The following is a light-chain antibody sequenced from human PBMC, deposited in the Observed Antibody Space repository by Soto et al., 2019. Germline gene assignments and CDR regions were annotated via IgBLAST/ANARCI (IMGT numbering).Light chain of an antibody. CDR3: SSYTSSNSYV. J-gene: IGLJ1*01. CDR1: SGDVGGYNY. CDR2: EVS. Sequence: QSVLTQPPSASGSPGQSVTISCTGTSGDVGGYNYVSWYQQHPGKAPKLMIFEVSERPSGVSDRFSASKSGNTASLTISGLQIEDEADYYCSSYTSSNSYVFGTGTKVTVL. V-gene: IGLV2-8*01.